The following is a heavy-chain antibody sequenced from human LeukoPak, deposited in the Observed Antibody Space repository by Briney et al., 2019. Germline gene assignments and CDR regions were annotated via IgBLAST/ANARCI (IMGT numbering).Heavy chain of an antibody. CDR2: FYDSGSA. CDR1: GGSIRSRNYY. Sequence: SETLSLTCTVSGGSIRSRNYYWDWIREPPGKGLEWIGNFYDSGSAYYNPSLKSRVTISGDTSKNQFSLKLTSVTAADTAVYYCARHTRPGCSGYENAFDIWGQGTMVAVSS. J-gene: IGHJ3*02. V-gene: IGHV4-39*01. D-gene: IGHD5-12*01. CDR3: ARHTRPGCSGYENAFDI.